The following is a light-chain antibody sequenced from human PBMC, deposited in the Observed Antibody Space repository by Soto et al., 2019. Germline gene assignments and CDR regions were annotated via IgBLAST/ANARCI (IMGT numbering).Light chain of an antibody. J-gene: IGLJ3*02. CDR1: SSDVGAYNY. CDR2: DVT. V-gene: IGLV2-14*01. CDR3: SSYTSSSTVV. Sequence: QSVLTKPASVSGSPGQSVTISCSGSSSDVGAYNYVSWYQRHPGKAPKLMIYDVTNRPSGVSNRFSGSKSGNTASLTISGLQAEDEADYFCSSYTSSSTVVFGGGTKVTVL.